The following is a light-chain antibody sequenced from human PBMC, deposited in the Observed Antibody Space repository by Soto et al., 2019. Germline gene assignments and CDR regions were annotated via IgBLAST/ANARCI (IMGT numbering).Light chain of an antibody. V-gene: IGKV3-20*01. CDR2: GAS. CDR1: QSISSNY. J-gene: IGKJ1*01. Sequence: IVLTQSPGTLSMSPGERATLSCRASQSISSNYLAWYQQKPGQAPRLLIYGASSRATGIPDRFSGSGSETDFTLTISRLEAEDFAVYYCQQYGSSPRTFGQGTKVEFK. CDR3: QQYGSSPRT.